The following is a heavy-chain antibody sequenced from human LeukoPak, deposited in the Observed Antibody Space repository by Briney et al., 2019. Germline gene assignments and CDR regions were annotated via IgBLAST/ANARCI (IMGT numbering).Heavy chain of an antibody. J-gene: IGHJ3*02. CDR1: GFTFSSYA. Sequence: PGGSLRLSCAASGFTFSSYAMSWVRQAPGKGLEWVSYISSSGSTIYYADSVKGRFTISRDNSKNTLYLQMNSLRAEDTAVYYCARRSGSYFDAFDIWGQGTMVTVSS. D-gene: IGHD1-26*01. CDR3: ARRSGSYFDAFDI. CDR2: ISSSGSTI. V-gene: IGHV3-48*01.